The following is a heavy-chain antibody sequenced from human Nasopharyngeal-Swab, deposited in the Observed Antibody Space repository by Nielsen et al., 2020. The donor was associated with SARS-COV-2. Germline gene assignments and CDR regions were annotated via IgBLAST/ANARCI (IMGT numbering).Heavy chain of an antibody. CDR2: IGRYGTDI. CDR3: ARGPVFGVANGMDV. CDR1: GFTFRDYS. D-gene: IGHD3-3*01. V-gene: IGHV3-21*01. Sequence: GASLKISCAASGFTFRDYSMNWVRQAPGKGLEWVSSIGRYGTDIFHADSVKGRFSVFRDAANKSIYLQMRSLRAEDTAVYYCARGPVFGVANGMDVWGQGTTVTVSS. J-gene: IGHJ6*02.